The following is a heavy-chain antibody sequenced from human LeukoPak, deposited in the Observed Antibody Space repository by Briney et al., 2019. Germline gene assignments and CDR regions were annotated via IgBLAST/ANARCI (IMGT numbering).Heavy chain of an antibody. D-gene: IGHD2-15*01. CDR3: AKIEVAATSYYGMDV. Sequence: GGSLRLSCAASGFTLSSYAMSWVRQAPGKGLEWVSAISGSGGSTYYADSVKGRFTISRDNSKNTLYLQMNSLRAEDTAVYYCAKIEVAATSYYGMDVWGQGTTVTVSS. V-gene: IGHV3-23*01. J-gene: IGHJ6*02. CDR2: ISGSGGST. CDR1: GFTLSSYA.